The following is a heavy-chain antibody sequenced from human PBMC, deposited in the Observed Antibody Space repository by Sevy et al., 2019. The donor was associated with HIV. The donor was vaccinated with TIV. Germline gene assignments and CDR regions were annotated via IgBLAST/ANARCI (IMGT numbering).Heavy chain of an antibody. Sequence: ASVKVSFKASGYTFTSYAMNWVRQAPGQGLEWMGWINTNTGNPTCAQGFTGRFVFSLDTSVSTAYLQISSLKAEDTAVYYCARARGPLLWFGELSPNWGQGTLVTVSS. CDR3: ARARGPLLWFGELSPN. D-gene: IGHD3-10*01. J-gene: IGHJ4*02. CDR2: INTNTGNP. V-gene: IGHV7-4-1*02. CDR1: GYTFTSYA.